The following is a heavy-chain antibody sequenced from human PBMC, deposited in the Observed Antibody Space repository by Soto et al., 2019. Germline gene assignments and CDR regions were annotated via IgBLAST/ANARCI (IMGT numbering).Heavy chain of an antibody. Sequence: ASVKVSCKASGGTFSSYAISWVRQAPGQGLEWMGGIIPIFGTANYAQKFQGRVTITADESTSTAYMELSSLRSEDTAVYYCARDHGDTAMAPAYYYYYGMDVWGQGTTVTVSS. CDR3: ARDHGDTAMAPAYYYYYGMDV. CDR1: GGTFSSYA. J-gene: IGHJ6*02. D-gene: IGHD5-18*01. CDR2: IIPIFGTA. V-gene: IGHV1-69*13.